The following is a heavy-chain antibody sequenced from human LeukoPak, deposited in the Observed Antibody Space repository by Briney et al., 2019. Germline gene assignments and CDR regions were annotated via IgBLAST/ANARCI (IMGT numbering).Heavy chain of an antibody. J-gene: IGHJ4*02. CDR2: IIPIFGTA. CDR3: ARDPLAVAGPFDY. V-gene: IGHV1-69*05. Sequence: AASVKVSCKASGGTFSSYAMSWVRQAPGQGLEWMGRIIPIFGTANYAQKFQGRVTITTDESTSTAYMELSSLRSEDTAVYYCARDPLAVAGPFDYWGQGTLVTVSS. D-gene: IGHD6-19*01. CDR1: GGTFSSYA.